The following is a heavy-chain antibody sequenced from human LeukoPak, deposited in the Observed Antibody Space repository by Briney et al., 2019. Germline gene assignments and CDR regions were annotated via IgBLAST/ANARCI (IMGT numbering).Heavy chain of an antibody. D-gene: IGHD6-6*01. CDR1: GFTFSSRW. J-gene: IGHJ3*02. CDR2: ISTDGSST. Sequence: GGSLRLSCAASGFTFSSRWMHWVRQAPGKGLVWVSRISTDGSSTNSADSVKGRLTISRDNAKNTLYLQMNSLRAEDTAVYYCVREYSSSSGRAFDIWGQGTMVTVSP. V-gene: IGHV3-74*01. CDR3: VREYSSSSGRAFDI.